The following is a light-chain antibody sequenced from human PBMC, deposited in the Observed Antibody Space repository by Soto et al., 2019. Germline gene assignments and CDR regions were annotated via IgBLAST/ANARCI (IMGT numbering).Light chain of an antibody. Sequence: EVALTQSPGTLSLSQGERATLSCRARRTVDGNYLHWYHQKPGQAPRLLIHSASTRAPGIPDRISGSGAGTDFTHSISRREPEDFAVYYCQQYGSSPRTVGQGTKVDSK. V-gene: IGKV3-20*01. J-gene: IGKJ1*01. CDR3: QQYGSSPRT. CDR1: RTVDGNY. CDR2: SAS.